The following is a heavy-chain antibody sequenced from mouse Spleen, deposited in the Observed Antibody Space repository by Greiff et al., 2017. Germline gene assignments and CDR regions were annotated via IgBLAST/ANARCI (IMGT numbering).Heavy chain of an antibody. D-gene: IGHD2-10*02. J-gene: IGHJ1*01. CDR1: GYTFTSYW. CDR2: IHPNSGST. Sequence: VQLQQPGAELVKPGASVKLSCKASGYTFTSYWMHWVKQRPGQGLEWIGMIHPNSGSTNYNEKFKSKATLTVDKSSSTAYMQLSSLTSEDSAVYYCARWYGNYWYFDVWGAGTTVTVSS. V-gene: IGHV1-64*01. CDR3: ARWYGNYWYFDV.